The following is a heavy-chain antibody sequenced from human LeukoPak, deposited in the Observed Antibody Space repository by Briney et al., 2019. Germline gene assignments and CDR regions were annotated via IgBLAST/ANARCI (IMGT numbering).Heavy chain of an antibody. CDR3: ARWADYGGLDY. CDR2: ISGSGSGGST. Sequence: PGGSLRLSCAASGFTFSSSAMSWVRQAPGKGLEWVSSISGSGSGGSTYYADSVKGRFTISRDNSKNTLYLQMNSLRAEDTAVYYCARWADYGGLDYWGQGTLVTVSS. CDR1: GFTFSSSA. D-gene: IGHD4-23*01. V-gene: IGHV3-23*01. J-gene: IGHJ4*02.